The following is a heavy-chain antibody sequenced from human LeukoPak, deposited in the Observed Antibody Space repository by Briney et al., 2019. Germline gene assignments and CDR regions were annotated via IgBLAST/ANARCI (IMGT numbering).Heavy chain of an antibody. CDR3: ARAYLDDSGYYYVYFDY. Sequence: RGSLRLSCAASGLTFSTYWMSWVRQAPGKGLEWVANIKLDGSEKYYVDSVKGRFTISRDNAKNLLYLQMNSLRAEDTAVYYCARAYLDDSGYYYVYFDYWGQGTLVTVSS. D-gene: IGHD3-22*01. V-gene: IGHV3-7*01. CDR1: GLTFSTYW. J-gene: IGHJ4*02. CDR2: IKLDGSEK.